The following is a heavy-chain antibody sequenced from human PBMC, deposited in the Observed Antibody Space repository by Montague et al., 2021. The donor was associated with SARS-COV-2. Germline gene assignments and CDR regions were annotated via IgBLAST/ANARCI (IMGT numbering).Heavy chain of an antibody. CDR2: IDWDDDK. Sequence: LVKPTQTLTLTCTFSGFSLSTSGMCVSWIRQPPGKALEWLALIDWDDDKYYSTSLKTRLTISKDTPKNQVVLTMTNMDPVDTATYYCARIWGATRGDAFDIWGQGTMVTVSS. V-gene: IGHV2-70*01. J-gene: IGHJ3*02. CDR3: ARIWGATRGDAFDI. D-gene: IGHD1-26*01. CDR1: GFSLSTSGMC.